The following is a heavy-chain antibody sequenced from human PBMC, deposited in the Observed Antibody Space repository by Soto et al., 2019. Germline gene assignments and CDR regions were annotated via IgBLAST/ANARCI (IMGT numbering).Heavy chain of an antibody. CDR3: VRDPGYTYGYDY. D-gene: IGHD5-18*01. CDR2: TYYRSKWYN. CDR1: GERVSSNSAA. Sequence: KQSQTLSLPCAISGERVSSNSAAWNWIRLSPSRGLEWLGRTYYRSKWYNNYAVSVQGRITINPDTSRNQFSLQLNSVTPEDTAVYYCVRDPGYTYGYDYWGQGTLVTVSS. V-gene: IGHV6-1*01. J-gene: IGHJ4*02.